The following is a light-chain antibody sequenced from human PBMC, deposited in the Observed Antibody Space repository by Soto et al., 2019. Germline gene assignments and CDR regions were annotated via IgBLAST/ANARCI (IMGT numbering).Light chain of an antibody. CDR3: QSHDTSLSGSI. CDR1: SSNIGTSYD. Sequence: QSVLTQPPSVSGAPGQRVTISCTGSSSNIGTSYDVNWYQQLPGTAPKLLIYGNINRPSGVPDLFSGSKSGTSASLAISGLQAEDEADYYCQSHDTSLSGSIFGGGTKLTVL. V-gene: IGLV1-40*01. CDR2: GNI. J-gene: IGLJ2*01.